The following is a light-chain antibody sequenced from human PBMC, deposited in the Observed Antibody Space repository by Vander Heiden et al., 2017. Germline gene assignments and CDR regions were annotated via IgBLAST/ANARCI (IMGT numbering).Light chain of an antibody. J-gene: IGKJ1*01. CDR3: MQGTHWPLT. V-gene: IGKV2-30*01. CDR2: KVS. Sequence: DVAITQSPLSLPVALGQPASISCRYSQSLVYSDVNTYLDWFQQRPGQSPRLLIYKVSNRASGVPARFSGSGSGTDFTLKISSVESEDVGVYYCMQGTHWPLTFGEGTKVEIK. CDR1: QSLVYSDVNTY.